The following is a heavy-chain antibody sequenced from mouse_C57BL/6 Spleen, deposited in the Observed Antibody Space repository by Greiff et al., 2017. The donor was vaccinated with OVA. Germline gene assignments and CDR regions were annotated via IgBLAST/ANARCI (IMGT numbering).Heavy chain of an antibody. D-gene: IGHD2-4*01. J-gene: IGHJ4*01. Sequence: EVQLQESGPGLVKPSQSLSLTCSVTGYSITSGYYWNWIRQFPGNKLEWMGYISYDGSNNYNPSLKNRISITRDTSKNQFFLKLNSVTTEDTATYYCARGGDYDVEYYYAMDYWGQGTSVTVSS. CDR3: ARGGDYDVEYYYAMDY. CDR2: ISYDGSN. CDR1: GYSITSGYY. V-gene: IGHV3-6*01.